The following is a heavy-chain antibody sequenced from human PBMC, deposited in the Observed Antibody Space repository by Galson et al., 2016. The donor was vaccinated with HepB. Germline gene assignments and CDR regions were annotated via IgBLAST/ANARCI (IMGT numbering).Heavy chain of an antibody. CDR3: ARDLIDYDSGGYGFDC. CDR2: ISYDGSNK. V-gene: IGHV3-30-3*01. Sequence: SLRLSCAASGFTFKNYAMHWVRQAPGKGLKWVAVISYDGSNKYYADSVKGRFTISRDNSKNTLYLQMNSLRAEDTAVYYCARDLIDYDSGGYGFDCWGQGTLVTVSS. D-gene: IGHD3-22*01. CDR1: GFTFKNYA. J-gene: IGHJ4*02.